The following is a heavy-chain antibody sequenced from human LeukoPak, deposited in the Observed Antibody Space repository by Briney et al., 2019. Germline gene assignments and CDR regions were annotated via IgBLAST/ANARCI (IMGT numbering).Heavy chain of an antibody. J-gene: IGHJ4*02. CDR1: GYTFTGYF. CDR2: INPNSGGT. Sequence: GASVKVSCKASGYTFTGYFMHWVRQAPGQGLEWMGWINPNSGGTNYAQKFQGRVTMTRDTSISTAYMDLSRLRSDDTAVYYCARDKDDLRPFDYWGQGTLVTVSS. V-gene: IGHV1-2*02. CDR3: ARDKDDLRPFDY. D-gene: IGHD3-3*01.